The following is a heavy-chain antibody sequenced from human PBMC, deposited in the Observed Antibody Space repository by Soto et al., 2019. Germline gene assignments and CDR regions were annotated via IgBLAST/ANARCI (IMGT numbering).Heavy chain of an antibody. CDR3: ARRHYDSSGYPD. CDR1: GFTFSTYA. D-gene: IGHD3-22*01. CDR2: ISGNGDST. J-gene: IGHJ4*02. Sequence: PGGSLRLSCAASGFTFSTYAMSWVRQAPGKGLEWISRISGNGDSTYYADSVKGRFTISRDNSKNTLYLQMNSLRAEDTAVYYCARRHYDSSGYPDWGQGTLVTVSS. V-gene: IGHV3-23*01.